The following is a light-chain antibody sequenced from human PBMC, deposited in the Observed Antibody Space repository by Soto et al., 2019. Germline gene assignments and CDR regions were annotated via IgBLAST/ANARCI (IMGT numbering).Light chain of an antibody. CDR3: QEMDDYPPT. Sequence: DIQLTQSPSFLSAAVGDTITITCRASQDVNSHLAWYQQPHGRAPKLLIHDFSTLHSGVPSRFSGSGSGTDFPLTVSSLQPEDFATYFCQEMDDYPPTFGQGTRLDIK. V-gene: IGKV1-9*01. CDR2: DFS. CDR1: QDVNSH. J-gene: IGKJ5*01.